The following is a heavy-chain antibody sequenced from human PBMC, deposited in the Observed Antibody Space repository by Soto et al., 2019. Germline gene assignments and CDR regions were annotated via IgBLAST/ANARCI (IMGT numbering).Heavy chain of an antibody. CDR3: ARDDWNYDGYYYYGMDV. V-gene: IGHV1-18*01. J-gene: IGHJ6*02. CDR2: ISAYNGNT. Sequence: QVQLVQSGAEVKKPGASVKVSCKASGYTFTSYGISWVRQAPGQGLEWMGWISAYNGNTNYAQKLQGRVTMNTDTSTSTAYMELRSLRSDDTAVYYCARDDWNYDGYYYYGMDVWGQGTTVTVSS. CDR1: GYTFTSYG. D-gene: IGHD1-7*01.